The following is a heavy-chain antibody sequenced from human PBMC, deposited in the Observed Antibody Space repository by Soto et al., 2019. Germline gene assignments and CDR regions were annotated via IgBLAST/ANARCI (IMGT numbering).Heavy chain of an antibody. V-gene: IGHV1-8*01. CDR1: GYTFPSYD. CDR2: MNPNSDNT. CDR3: ARGYTTAAGDH. Sequence: ASVNVSCKASGYTFPSYDINWVRQATGQGLEWMGWMNPNSDNTGYAQKFQGRVTMTRNTTISTSYMELSSLRSEDTAVYYCARGYTTAAGDHWGQGTLVTVSS. J-gene: IGHJ4*02. D-gene: IGHD6-13*01.